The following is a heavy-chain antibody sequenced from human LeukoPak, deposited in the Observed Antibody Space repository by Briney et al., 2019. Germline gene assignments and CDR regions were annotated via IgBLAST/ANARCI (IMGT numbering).Heavy chain of an antibody. J-gene: IGHJ3*02. Sequence: ASVKVSCKASGYTFSRYDINWVRQATGQGLEWMGWMNPNSGNTGYAQKFQGRVTITRNIPISTAYMELSSLRSEDTAVYFCARLYLPYTSAWYGSAFDIWGQGTMVTVSS. CDR2: MNPNSGNT. D-gene: IGHD6-13*01. CDR3: ARLYLPYTSAWYGSAFDI. CDR1: GYTFSRYD. V-gene: IGHV1-8*03.